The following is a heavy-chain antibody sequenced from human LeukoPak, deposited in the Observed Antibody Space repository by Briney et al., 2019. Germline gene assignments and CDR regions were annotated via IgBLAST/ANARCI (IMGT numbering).Heavy chain of an antibody. V-gene: IGHV3-23*01. CDR2: ISGSGGST. D-gene: IGHD2-15*01. CDR3: AKTPDIVVVVAATVWFDP. Sequence: GGSLRLSCAASGSTFSSYAMSWVRQAPGKGLEWVSAISGSGGSTYYADSVKGRFTISRDNSKNTLYLRMNSLRAEDTAVYYCAKTPDIVVVVAATVWFDPWGQGTLVTVSS. J-gene: IGHJ5*02. CDR1: GSTFSSYA.